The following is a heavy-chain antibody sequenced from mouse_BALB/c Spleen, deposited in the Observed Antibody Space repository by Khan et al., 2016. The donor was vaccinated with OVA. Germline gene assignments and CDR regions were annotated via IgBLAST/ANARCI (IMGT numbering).Heavy chain of an antibody. CDR3: ARIYGSDFDY. J-gene: IGHJ2*01. CDR2: INPHIGET. V-gene: IGHV1-20*02. Sequence: VQLKESGPELVKPGASVKISCKAPGYSFTGYFMNWVMQSHGKSLEWIGRINPHIGETFYNPKFKGKATLTVDESSSTAHMELRSLASEDSAVYYCARIYGSDFDYWGQGTTLTVSS. D-gene: IGHD1-1*01. CDR1: GYSFTGYF.